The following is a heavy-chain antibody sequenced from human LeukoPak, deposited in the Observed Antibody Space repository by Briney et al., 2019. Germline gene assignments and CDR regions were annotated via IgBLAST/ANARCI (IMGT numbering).Heavy chain of an antibody. D-gene: IGHD4-11*01. CDR1: GYSFTNYD. Sequence: ASVKVSCKASGYSFTNYDINWVRQATGQGLEWMGWMNPKSGDTGYAQKFQGRVTITRNTSISTAYMELSSLRSEDTAVYYCARRLHWLGAFDIWGQGTMVTVSS. CDR3: ARRLHWLGAFDI. J-gene: IGHJ3*02. CDR2: MNPKSGDT. V-gene: IGHV1-8*03.